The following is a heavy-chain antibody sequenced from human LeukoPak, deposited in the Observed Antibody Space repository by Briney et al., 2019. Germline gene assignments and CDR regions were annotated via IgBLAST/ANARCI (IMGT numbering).Heavy chain of an antibody. J-gene: IGHJ5*02. CDR2: IYYSGST. D-gene: IGHD6-19*01. CDR3: AREIIVTGTRDWFDP. V-gene: IGHV4-59*01. Sequence: SETLSLTCTVSGGSISSSYWSWFRQPPGKGLEWIGYIYYSGSTNYNPSLKSRVTISVDTSKNHFSLKLSSVTAADTAVYYCAREIIVTGTRDWFDPWGQGTLVTVSS. CDR1: GGSISSSY.